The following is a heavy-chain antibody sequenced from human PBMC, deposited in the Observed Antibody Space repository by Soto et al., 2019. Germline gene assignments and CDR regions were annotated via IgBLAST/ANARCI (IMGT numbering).Heavy chain of an antibody. D-gene: IGHD1-26*01. Sequence: QVQLVQSGAEVKTPGSSVRVSCKTAGRTFLISAIAWVWQAPGQVLAWMGGIISILGTIHIAQHFQGRVNFTADRSTCTAYMDLSSLRSEDTATYFCARGKEWEPPSNHYYFDYWGQGSQVIVSS. CDR2: IISILGTI. CDR1: GRTFLISA. J-gene: IGHJ4*02. CDR3: ARGKEWEPPSNHYYFDY. V-gene: IGHV1-69*06.